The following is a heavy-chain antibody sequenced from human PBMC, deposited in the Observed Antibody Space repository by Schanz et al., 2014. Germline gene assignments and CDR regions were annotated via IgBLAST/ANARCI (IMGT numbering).Heavy chain of an antibody. CDR3: ARSAGRDFWSGYYTRFDY. CDR2: INTGSGDT. Sequence: QVHLVQSGAEVKRPGASVKVSCKASEYSFTSYSMHWVRQAPGQRLEWMGWINTGSGDTKYSQNFQGRVTMTTDTSTSTVYMELRSLRAGDTAVYDCARSAGRDFWSGYYTRFDYWGQGTLVTVSS. J-gene: IGHJ4*02. V-gene: IGHV1-3*04. CDR1: EYSFTSYS. D-gene: IGHD3-3*01.